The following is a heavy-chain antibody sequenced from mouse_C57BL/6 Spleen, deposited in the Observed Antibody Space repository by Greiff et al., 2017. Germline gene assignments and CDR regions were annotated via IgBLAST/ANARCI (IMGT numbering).Heavy chain of an antibody. D-gene: IGHD1-1*01. CDR3: ARRYGSSPGYAMDY. V-gene: IGHV1-81*01. J-gene: IGHJ4*01. Sequence: QVQLQQSGAELARPGASVKLSCKASGYTFTSYGISWVKQRTGQGLEWIGEIYPRSGNTYYNEKFKGKATLTADKSSSTAYMELRSLTSEDSAVYFCARRYGSSPGYAMDYWGQGTSVTVSS. CDR2: IYPRSGNT. CDR1: GYTFTSYG.